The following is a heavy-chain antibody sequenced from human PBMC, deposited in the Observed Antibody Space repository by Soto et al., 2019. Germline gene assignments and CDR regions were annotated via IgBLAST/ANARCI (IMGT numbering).Heavy chain of an antibody. CDR3: TIVSMNPLVPTAMYYYYYMDV. CDR1: GFTFTNAW. J-gene: IGHJ6*03. Sequence: EVQLVESGGGLVKPGGSLRLSCEASGFTFTNAWMTWVRQAPGKGLEWVGRVKSKADGGATDYAAPVKGRFIISRDDSKNTLYLQMNSLKSEDTAVYYCTIVSMNPLVPTAMYYYYYMDVWGKGTTVTVSS. CDR2: VKSKADGGAT. D-gene: IGHD2-2*01. V-gene: IGHV3-15*01.